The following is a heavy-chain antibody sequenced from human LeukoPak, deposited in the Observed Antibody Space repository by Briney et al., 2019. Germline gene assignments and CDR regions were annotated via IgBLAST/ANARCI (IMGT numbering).Heavy chain of an antibody. D-gene: IGHD6-13*01. J-gene: IGHJ2*01. CDR3: ARVYYSNSYDYWYFDL. Sequence: SETLSLTCSVSGGSVSSYYWSWIRQPPGKGLEWIGYIYDSGSTNYNPSLKSRVTISVDTSKNQFSLNLSSVTAADTAVYYCARVYYSNSYDYWYFDLWGRGTLVTVSS. V-gene: IGHV4-59*02. CDR1: GGSVSSYY. CDR2: IYDSGST.